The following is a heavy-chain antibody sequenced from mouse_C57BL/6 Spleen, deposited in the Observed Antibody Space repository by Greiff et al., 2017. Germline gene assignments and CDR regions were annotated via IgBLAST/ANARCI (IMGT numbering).Heavy chain of an antibody. CDR1: GYTFTSYW. V-gene: IGHV1-52*01. CDR3: ARQGPGTWFAY. J-gene: IGHJ3*01. D-gene: IGHD3-3*01. CDR2: IDPSDSET. Sequence: VKLQQPGAELVRPGSSVKLSCKASGYTFTSYWMHWVKQRPIQGLEWIGNIDPSDSETHYNQKFKDKATLTVDKSSSTAYMQLSSLTSEDSAVYYCARQGPGTWFAYWGQGTLVTVSA.